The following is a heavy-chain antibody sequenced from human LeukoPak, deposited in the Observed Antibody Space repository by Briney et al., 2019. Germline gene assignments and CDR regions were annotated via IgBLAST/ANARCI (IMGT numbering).Heavy chain of an antibody. CDR1: GGSIGSNY. J-gene: IGHJ4*02. D-gene: IGHD6-19*01. CDR3: AKYGNSGWVIDN. Sequence: PSETLSLTSTVSGGSIGSNYWTSIRQPPRKRLEYIGYIYYTVGTNYNPSLKSRVTISVDTPKNPFSLKLTSGTAADTAVYFCAKYGNSGWVIDNWGQGTLVTVSS. V-gene: IGHV4-59*08. CDR2: IYYTVGT.